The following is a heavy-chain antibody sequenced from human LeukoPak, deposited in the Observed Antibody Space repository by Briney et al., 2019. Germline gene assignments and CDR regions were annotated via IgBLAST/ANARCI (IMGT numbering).Heavy chain of an antibody. CDR3: ARAARYHLDAFDI. Sequence: GGSLRLSRAASGFTFSRYSMNWVRQAPGKGLEWVSSISSSSSYIYYADSVKGRFTISRDNAKNLLYLQMNSLRAEDTAVYYCARAARYHLDAFDIWGQGTMVTVSS. V-gene: IGHV3-21*01. CDR2: ISSSSSYI. J-gene: IGHJ3*02. CDR1: GFTFSRYS. D-gene: IGHD6-6*01.